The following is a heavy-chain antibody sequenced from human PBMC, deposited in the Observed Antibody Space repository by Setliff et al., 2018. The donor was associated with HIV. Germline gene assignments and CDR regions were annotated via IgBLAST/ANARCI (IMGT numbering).Heavy chain of an antibody. V-gene: IGHV4-39*01. D-gene: IGHD6-19*01. CDR1: GGSISSSSYY. CDR2: IYYSGST. J-gene: IGHJ6*03. CDR3: ARHFTRSGWHGWYYYMDV. Sequence: PSETLSLTCIVSGGSISSSSYYWGWIRQPPGKGLEWIGSIYYSGSTYYNPSLKSRVTISVDTSKNQFSLKLSSVTAADTAVYYCARHFTRSGWHGWYYYMDVWGKGTTVTVTS.